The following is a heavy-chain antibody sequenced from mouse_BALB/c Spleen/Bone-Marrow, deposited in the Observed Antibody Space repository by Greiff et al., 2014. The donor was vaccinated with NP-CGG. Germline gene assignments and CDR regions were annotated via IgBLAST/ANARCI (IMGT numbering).Heavy chain of an antibody. J-gene: IGHJ3*01. V-gene: IGHV1-31*01. CDR1: GYSFTSYY. Sequence: VQLKHSGPELMKPGASVKISCKASGYSFTSYYMHWVKQSHGKSLEWIGYIDPFNGDTNYNQKFKGKATLTVDKSSSTAYMHLGSLTSEDSAVYYCARRVITTGPGFAYWGQGTLVTVSA. CDR2: IDPFNGDT. D-gene: IGHD2-4*01. CDR3: ARRVITTGPGFAY.